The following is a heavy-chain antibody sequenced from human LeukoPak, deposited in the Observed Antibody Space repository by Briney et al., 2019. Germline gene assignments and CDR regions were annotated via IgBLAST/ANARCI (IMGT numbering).Heavy chain of an antibody. Sequence: GASVKVSCKASGGTFSSYAISWVRQAPGHGLEWMGGIIPIFGTANYAQKFRGRVTITADESTSTAYMELSSLRSEDTAVYYCAVTIFGVVRWFDPWGQGTLVIVSS. CDR1: GGTFSSYA. V-gene: IGHV1-69*13. CDR2: IIPIFGTA. J-gene: IGHJ5*02. D-gene: IGHD3-3*01. CDR3: AVTIFGVVRWFDP.